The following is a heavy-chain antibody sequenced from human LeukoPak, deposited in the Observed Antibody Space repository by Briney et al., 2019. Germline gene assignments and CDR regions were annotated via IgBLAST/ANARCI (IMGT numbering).Heavy chain of an antibody. CDR3: ARVPYYYGSGSFSY. V-gene: IGHV4-30-2*01. D-gene: IGHD3-10*01. Sequence: SQTLSLTCAVSGGPISSGGYSWSWIRQPPRKGLEWIGYIYHSGSTYYNPSLKSRVTISVDRSKNQFSLKLSSVTAADTAVYYCARVPYYYGSGSFSYWGQGTLVTVSS. CDR2: IYHSGST. CDR1: GGPISSGGYS. J-gene: IGHJ4*02.